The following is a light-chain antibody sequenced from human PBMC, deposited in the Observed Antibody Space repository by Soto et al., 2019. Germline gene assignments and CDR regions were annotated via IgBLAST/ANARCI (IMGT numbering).Light chain of an antibody. J-gene: IGLJ1*01. Sequence: QSALTQPASVSGSPGQSITISCTGTSNDVGSYNLVSWYQQHPGKAPKLIIYDVSKRPSGVSNRFSASKSGNTASLTISGLQAEDEADYYCCSYAGSSTYVFGTGTKLTVL. CDR3: CSYAGSSTYV. CDR1: SNDVGSYNL. CDR2: DVS. V-gene: IGLV2-23*02.